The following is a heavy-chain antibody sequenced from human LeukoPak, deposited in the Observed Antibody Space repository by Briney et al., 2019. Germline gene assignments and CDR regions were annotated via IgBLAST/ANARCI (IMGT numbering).Heavy chain of an antibody. J-gene: IGHJ4*02. CDR1: GGSISSYY. V-gene: IGHV4-59*12. D-gene: IGHD3-16*01. CDR2: IDYSGYT. CDR3: ARDRALGSGKYYFDY. Sequence: SETLSLTFTVSGGSISSYYWSWVGQPPGKGLEWVGYIDYSGYTNYNPSLQSRVTISPDTSTNHSSLKLNSLTAAGTAVYYCARDRALGSGKYYFDYWGQGTPVTVSS.